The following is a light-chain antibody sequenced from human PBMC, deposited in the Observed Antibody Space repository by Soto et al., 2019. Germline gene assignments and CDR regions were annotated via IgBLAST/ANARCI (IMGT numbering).Light chain of an antibody. V-gene: IGKV3-15*01. CDR2: AAS. J-gene: IGKJ4*01. CDR3: QQYNHLES. Sequence: EIVMTQSPATLSVSPGGSATLSCRASQIVTLDLAWYQQRPGQAPRLLIYAASTRATGVPARFSGSGSGTEFTLTISSLESEDFAVYYCQQYNHLESFGGGTKVEIK. CDR1: QIVTLD.